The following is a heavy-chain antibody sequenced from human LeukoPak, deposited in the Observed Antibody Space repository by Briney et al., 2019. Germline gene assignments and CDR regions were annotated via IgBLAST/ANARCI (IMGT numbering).Heavy chain of an antibody. J-gene: IGHJ5*02. CDR2: IIPIFGTA. CDR1: GGTFSSYA. V-gene: IGHV1-69*13. CDR3: AREGRVATIVSPPGYNWFDP. Sequence: SVKLSCKASGGTFSSYAISWVRQAPGQGLEWMGGIIPIFGTANYAQKFQGRVTITADESTSTAYMELSSLRSEDTDVYYCAREGRVATIVSPPGYNWFDPWGQGTLVTVSS. D-gene: IGHD5-12*01.